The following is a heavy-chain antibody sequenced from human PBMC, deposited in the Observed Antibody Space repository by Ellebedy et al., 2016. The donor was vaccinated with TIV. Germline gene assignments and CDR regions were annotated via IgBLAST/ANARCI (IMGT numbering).Heavy chain of an antibody. D-gene: IGHD7-27*01. J-gene: IGHJ3*02. CDR1: GFIFNNFL. CDR3: ARDPRLGKDAFDI. Sequence: GESLKISCGASGFIFNNFLMYWVRHAPGKGPEWVSRISTDGSTTNYADSVKGRFTISRDNSKNTLYLQMNSLRAEDTAVYYCARDPRLGKDAFDIWGQGTMVTVSS. V-gene: IGHV3-74*01. CDR2: ISTDGSTT.